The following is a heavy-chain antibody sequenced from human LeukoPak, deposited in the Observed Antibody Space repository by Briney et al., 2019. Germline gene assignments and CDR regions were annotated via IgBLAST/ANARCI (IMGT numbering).Heavy chain of an antibody. CDR3: VCRREIDY. CDR2: ISYDGSNK. CDR1: GFTFSSYG. D-gene: IGHD1-26*01. J-gene: IGHJ4*02. V-gene: IGHV3-30*03. Sequence: GRSLRLSCAASGFTFSSYGMHWVRQAPGKGLEWVAVISYDGSNKYYAGSVKGRFTISRDNSKNSLYLQMNSPRAEDTAVYYCVCRREIDYWGQGTLVTVSS.